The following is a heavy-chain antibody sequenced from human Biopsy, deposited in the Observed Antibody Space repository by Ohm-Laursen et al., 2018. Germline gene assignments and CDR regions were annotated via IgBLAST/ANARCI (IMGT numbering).Heavy chain of an antibody. CDR2: ISHTGYN. V-gene: IGHV4-61*05. Sequence: GTLSLTCTVSGGSISNNNYYWGWNRQPPGKGLEWIGHISHTGYNSYKSSLKSRVTISLATSRKHFSLRLTSLAAADTAVYYCARGSNEYGGLYFPHWGQGTLVTVSS. CDR3: ARGSNEYGGLYFPH. J-gene: IGHJ1*01. CDR1: GGSISNNNYY. D-gene: IGHD4-23*01.